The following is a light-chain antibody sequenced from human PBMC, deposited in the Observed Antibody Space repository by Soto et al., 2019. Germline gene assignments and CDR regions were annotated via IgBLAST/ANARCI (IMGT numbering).Light chain of an antibody. J-gene: IGKJ2*01. Sequence: DIQMTQSPSTLSASVGDRVVITCRASQSIRTWLAWYQQKPGKAPKLLIYKASSVVSGVPSSFSGSASGTEFTLTISSLQPDDFATYYCQHYNAESNTLGQGTKVEIK. CDR2: KAS. V-gene: IGKV1-5*03. CDR3: QHYNAESNT. CDR1: QSIRTW.